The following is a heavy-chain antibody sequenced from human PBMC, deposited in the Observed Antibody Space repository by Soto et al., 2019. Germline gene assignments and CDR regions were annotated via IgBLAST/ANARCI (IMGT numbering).Heavy chain of an antibody. D-gene: IGHD3-22*01. V-gene: IGHV4-59*01. CDR3: ARDGHYYDSSGYYHNWFDP. J-gene: IGHJ5*02. Sequence: TVSGGSISSYYWSWIRQPPGKGLEWIGYIYYSGSTNYNPSLKSRVTISVDTSKNQFSLKLSSVTAADTAVYYCARDGHYYDSSGYYHNWFDPWGQGTLVTVSS. CDR2: IYYSGST. CDR1: GGSISSYY.